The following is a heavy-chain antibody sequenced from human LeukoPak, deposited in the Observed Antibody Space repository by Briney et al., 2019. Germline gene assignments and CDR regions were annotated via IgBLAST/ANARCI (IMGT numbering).Heavy chain of an antibody. V-gene: IGHV3-23*01. J-gene: IGHJ6*03. CDR2: ISGSGGTT. CDR1: GFTFSSYA. D-gene: IGHD6-13*01. CDR3: ARDRVAASPGDYYYYYMDV. Sequence: GGSLRLSCAASGFTFSSYAMSWVRQAPGKGLEWVSSISGSGGTTYYADSVKGRFTISRDNSKNTLYLQMNSLRAEDTAVYYCARDRVAASPGDYYYYYMDVWGKGTTVTVSS.